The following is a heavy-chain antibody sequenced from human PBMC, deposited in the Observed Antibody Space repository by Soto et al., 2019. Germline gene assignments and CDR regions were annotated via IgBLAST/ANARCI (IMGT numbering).Heavy chain of an antibody. V-gene: IGHV4-39*01. CDR3: ARQQYYDILTGYTGNYDY. CDR1: GGSISSSSYY. J-gene: IGHJ4*02. Sequence: SETLSLTCTVSGGSISSSSYYWGWIRQPPGKGLEWIGSIYYSGSTYYNPSLKSRVTISVDTSKNHFSLKLSSVTAADTAVYYCARQQYYDILTGYTGNYDYWGQGTLVTVSS. D-gene: IGHD3-9*01. CDR2: IYYSGST.